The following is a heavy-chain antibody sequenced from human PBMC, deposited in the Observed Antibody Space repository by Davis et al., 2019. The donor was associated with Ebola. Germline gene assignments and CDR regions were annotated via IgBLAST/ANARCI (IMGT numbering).Heavy chain of an antibody. Sequence: ASVKVSCKASGYPFTNYDINWVRQAPEQGLEWMGWISAYNGNTNYAQKLQGRVTMTTDTSTSTAYMVLRSLRAEDTAVYYCATDAYCSSTSCLLVRYGMDVWGQGTTVTVSS. CDR3: ATDAYCSSTSCLLVRYGMDV. V-gene: IGHV1-18*01. CDR1: GYPFTNYD. D-gene: IGHD2-2*01. CDR2: ISAYNGNT. J-gene: IGHJ6*02.